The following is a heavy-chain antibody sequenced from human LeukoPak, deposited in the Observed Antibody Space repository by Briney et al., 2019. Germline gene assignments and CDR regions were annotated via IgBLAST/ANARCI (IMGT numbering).Heavy chain of an antibody. CDR1: GFTFSTYA. CDR2: ISGSGGST. J-gene: IGHJ4*02. Sequence: GGSLRLSCSASGFTFSTYAMSWVRQAPGKGLEWVSAISGSGGSTYYADSVKGRFTISRDNSKKTLYLQMNSPRADDTAVYYCATDRRTVAASSLDYWGQGTLVTVSS. D-gene: IGHD4-23*01. CDR3: ATDRRTVAASSLDY. V-gene: IGHV3-23*01.